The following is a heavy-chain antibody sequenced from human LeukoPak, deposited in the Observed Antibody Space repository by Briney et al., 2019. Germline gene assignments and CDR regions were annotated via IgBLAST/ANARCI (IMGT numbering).Heavy chain of an antibody. V-gene: IGHV1-2*02. CDR3: AREISGHCRSGGSCYMWFDP. D-gene: IGHD2-15*01. CDR1: GYTFTGYY. CDR2: INPNSGGT. Sequence: ASVKVSCKASGYTFTGYYMHWVRQAPGQGLEWMGWINPNSGGTNYAQKFQGRVNMTRDTSISTAYMELSRLRSDDTAVYYCAREISGHCRSGGSCYMWFDPWGQGTLVTVSS. J-gene: IGHJ5*02.